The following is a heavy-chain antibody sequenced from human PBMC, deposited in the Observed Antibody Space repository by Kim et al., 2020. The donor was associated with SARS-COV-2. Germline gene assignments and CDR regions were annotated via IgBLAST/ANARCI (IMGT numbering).Heavy chain of an antibody. D-gene: IGHD3-3*01. CDR2: TT. J-gene: IGHJ4*02. CDR3: ARSLEWLHDY. Sequence: TTYYNPSLKSRVTISVDRSKNQFSLKLSSVSAADTAVYYCARSLEWLHDYWGQGTLVTVSS. V-gene: IGHV4-30-2*01.